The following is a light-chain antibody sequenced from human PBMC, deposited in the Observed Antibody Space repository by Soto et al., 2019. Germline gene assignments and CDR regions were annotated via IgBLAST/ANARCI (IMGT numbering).Light chain of an antibody. CDR2: EAS. CDR3: QQRSNWPYT. CDR1: QSVRSY. V-gene: IGKV3-11*01. J-gene: IGKJ2*01. Sequence: IVLTQAPATLSLSPGERATLTCRASQSVRSYLAWYQQKPGQAPRLLIYEASNGATGIPARFSGSGSGTDFTLTISSLEPEDFAVYYCQQRSNWPYTFGQGTKLEIK.